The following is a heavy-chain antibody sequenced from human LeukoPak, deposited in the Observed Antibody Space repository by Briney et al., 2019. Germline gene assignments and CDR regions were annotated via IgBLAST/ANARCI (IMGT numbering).Heavy chain of an antibody. D-gene: IGHD6-19*01. CDR2: INHSGST. J-gene: IGHJ6*02. CDR3: ARWVSSGWSRYYYYGMDV. Sequence: SETLSLTCAVYGGSFSGYYWSWIRQPPGKGLEWIGEINHSGSTNYNPSLKSRVTISVDTSKNQFSLKLSSVTAADTAVYYCARWVSSGWSRYYYYGMDVWGQGTTVTVSS. CDR1: GGSFSGYY. V-gene: IGHV4-34*01.